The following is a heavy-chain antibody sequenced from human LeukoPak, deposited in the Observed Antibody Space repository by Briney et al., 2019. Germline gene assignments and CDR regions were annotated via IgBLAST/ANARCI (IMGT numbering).Heavy chain of an antibody. Sequence: GASVKFSCKASGYTFTSYGISWVRQAPGQGLEWMGWISAYNGNTNYAQKLQGRVTMTTDTSTSTAYMELRSLRSDDTAVYYCARSSTPPAPALIAALDYWGQGTLVTVSS. V-gene: IGHV1-18*01. CDR2: ISAYNGNT. CDR3: ARSSTPPAPALIAALDY. CDR1: GYTFTSYG. D-gene: IGHD6-13*01. J-gene: IGHJ4*02.